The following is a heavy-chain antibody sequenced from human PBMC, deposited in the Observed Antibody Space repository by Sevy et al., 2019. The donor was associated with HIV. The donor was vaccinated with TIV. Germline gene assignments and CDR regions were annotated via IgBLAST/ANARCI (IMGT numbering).Heavy chain of an antibody. CDR3: ARDLELGLGGY. V-gene: IGHV3-21*01. Sequence: GGSRRLSCAASGFTFSSYSMNWVRQAPGKGLEWVSSISSSSSYIYYADSVKGRFTISRDNAKNSLYLQMNSLRAEDTAVYYCARDLELGLGGYWGQGTLVTVSS. CDR1: GFTFSSYS. CDR2: ISSSSSYI. J-gene: IGHJ4*02. D-gene: IGHD7-27*01.